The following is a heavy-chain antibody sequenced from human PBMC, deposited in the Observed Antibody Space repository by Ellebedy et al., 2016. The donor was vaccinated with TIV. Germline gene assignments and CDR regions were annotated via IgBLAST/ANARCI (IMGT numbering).Heavy chain of an antibody. CDR3: ARRPGYCTSTSCHGSFDY. V-gene: IGHV5-51*01. Sequence: GESLKISCKTSGFSFTNYYWIAWVRPMPGKGLEWVGIIYPRDSDTRYSPSFQGRVTISADRSSTTAYLQWSSLEAPDTAMYYCARRPGYCTSTSCHGSFDYWGPGTPVTV. D-gene: IGHD2-2*01. J-gene: IGHJ4*02. CDR1: GFSFTNYYW. CDR2: IYPRDSDT.